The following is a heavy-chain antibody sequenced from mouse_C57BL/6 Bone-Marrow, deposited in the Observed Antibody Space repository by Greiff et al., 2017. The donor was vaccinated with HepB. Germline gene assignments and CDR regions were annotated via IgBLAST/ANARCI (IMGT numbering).Heavy chain of an antibody. J-gene: IGHJ2*01. V-gene: IGHV5-4*01. CDR3: AGESLLYYFDY. CDR2: ISDGGSYT. Sequence: EVKLMESGGGLVKPGGSLKLSCAASGFTFSSYAMSWVRQTPEKRLEWVATISDGGSYTYYPDNVKGRFTISRDNAKNNLYLQMSHLKSEDTAMYYCAGESLLYYFDYWGQGTTLTVSS. CDR1: GFTFSSYA.